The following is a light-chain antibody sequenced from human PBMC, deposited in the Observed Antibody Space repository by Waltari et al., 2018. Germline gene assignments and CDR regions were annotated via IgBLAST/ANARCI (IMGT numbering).Light chain of an antibody. CDR2: EVS. CDR1: DSDVGAYDF. V-gene: IGLV2-14*01. J-gene: IGLJ1*01. Sequence: QSALTQPASVSGSPGQSITISCSGTDSDVGAYDFVSWYQQHPGKAPHLIIYEVSNRPSGFSNPFSASKSGNTASLTISGLQAEDEADYYCSSYTTSSAPGVFGTGTRVTVL. CDR3: SSYTTSSAPGV.